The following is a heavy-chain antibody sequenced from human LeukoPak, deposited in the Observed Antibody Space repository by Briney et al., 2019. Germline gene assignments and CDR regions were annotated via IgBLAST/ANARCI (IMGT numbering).Heavy chain of an antibody. D-gene: IGHD3-10*01. Sequence: GRSLRLSCAASGFTFDDYAMHWVRQAPGKGLEWVSGISWNSGSIGYADSVEGRFTISRDNAKNSLYLQMNSLRAEDTAVYYCARGRGPYGWFDPWGQGTLVTVSS. J-gene: IGHJ5*02. CDR3: ARGRGPYGWFDP. CDR2: ISWNSGSI. CDR1: GFTFDDYA. V-gene: IGHV3-9*01.